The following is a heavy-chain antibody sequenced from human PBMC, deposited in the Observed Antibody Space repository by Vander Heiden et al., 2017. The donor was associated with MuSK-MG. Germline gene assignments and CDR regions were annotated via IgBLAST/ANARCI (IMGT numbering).Heavy chain of an antibody. D-gene: IGHD3-9*01. CDR2: VVYNGNT. Sequence: QVQLQESGPGLVEPSETLSLTCAVSDGPSSTYHWTWIRQPPGKGLEWIGYVVYNGNTNYNPSLKSRVTILVDTSKNQFSLRLSSVTAADTAVYYCARGYYDVLSYYYPWRYHYYMDVWGKGTSVTVSS. V-gene: IGHV4-59*01. CDR1: DGPSSTYH. CDR3: ARGYYDVLSYYYPWRYHYYMDV. J-gene: IGHJ6*03.